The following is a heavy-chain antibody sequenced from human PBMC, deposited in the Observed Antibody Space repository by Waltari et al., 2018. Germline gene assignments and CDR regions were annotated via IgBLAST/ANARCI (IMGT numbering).Heavy chain of an antibody. D-gene: IGHD5-12*01. CDR1: GGSISSGSYY. V-gene: IGHV4-61*02. CDR3: ARVGPPEWLRQEGGDFDY. CDR2: IYYSGST. Sequence: QVQLQESGPGLVKPSQTLSLTCTVSGGSISSGSYYWSWLRQPAGKGLEWIGSIYYSGSTYYNPSLKSRVTISVDTSKNHFSLKLSSVTAADTAVYYCARVGPPEWLRQEGGDFDYWGQGTLVTVSS. J-gene: IGHJ4*02.